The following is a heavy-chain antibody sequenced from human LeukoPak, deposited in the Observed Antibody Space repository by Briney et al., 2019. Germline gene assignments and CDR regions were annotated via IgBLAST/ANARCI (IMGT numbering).Heavy chain of an antibody. D-gene: IGHD7-27*01. V-gene: IGHV4-59*02. CDR3: ASLKLGIDY. J-gene: IGHJ4*02. Sequence: SETLSLTCTVSGGSVSDYYWSWVRQSPGKGLGWIGYIYYTGSTSYNPSLRSRVTISADTSKKQFSLKLRSVAAADRAVYYCASLKLGIDYWGQGTLVTVSS. CDR1: GGSVSDYY. CDR2: IYYTGST.